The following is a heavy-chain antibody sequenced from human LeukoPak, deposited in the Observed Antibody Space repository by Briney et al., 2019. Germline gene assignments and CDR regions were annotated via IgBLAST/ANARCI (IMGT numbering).Heavy chain of an antibody. CDR3: AREKWGGGYSYGFDAFDI. V-gene: IGHV1-69*05. J-gene: IGHJ3*02. Sequence: ASVKVSCKASGGTFSSYAISWVRQAPGQGLEWMGGIIPIFGTANYAQKFQGRVTITTDESTSTAYMELSSLRSEDTAVYYCAREKWGGGYSYGFDAFDIWGQGTMVTVSS. D-gene: IGHD5-18*01. CDR2: IIPIFGTA. CDR1: GGTFSSYA.